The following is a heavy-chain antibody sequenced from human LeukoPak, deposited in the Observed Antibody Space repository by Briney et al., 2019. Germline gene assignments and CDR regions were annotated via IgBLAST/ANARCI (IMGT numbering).Heavy chain of an antibody. Sequence: ASVKVSCKASGYTFSSYGISWVRQAPGQGLEWMGWISAYNGNTNYAQKLQGRVTMTTDTSTSTAYMELRSLRSDDTAVYYCARDLEWEQHNAFDIWGQGTMVTVSS. CDR1: GYTFSSYG. V-gene: IGHV1-18*01. CDR3: ARDLEWEQHNAFDI. CDR2: ISAYNGNT. D-gene: IGHD1-26*01. J-gene: IGHJ3*02.